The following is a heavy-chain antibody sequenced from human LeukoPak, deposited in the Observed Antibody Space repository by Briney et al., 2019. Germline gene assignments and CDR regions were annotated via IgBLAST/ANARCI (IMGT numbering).Heavy chain of an antibody. CDR3: ARGPYSYDSSGAFDI. Sequence: SETLSLTCAVYGGSFSGYYWSWIRQPPGKGLEWIGEVNHSGSTNYNPSLKSRVTISVDTSKNQFSLKLSSVTAADTAVYFCARGPYSYDSSGAFDIWGQGTMVTVSS. CDR2: VNHSGST. J-gene: IGHJ3*02. D-gene: IGHD3-22*01. V-gene: IGHV4-34*01. CDR1: GGSFSGYY.